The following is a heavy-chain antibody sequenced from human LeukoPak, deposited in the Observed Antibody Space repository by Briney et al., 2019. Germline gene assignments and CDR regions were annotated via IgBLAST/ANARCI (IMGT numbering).Heavy chain of an antibody. V-gene: IGHV4-59*01. CDR2: IYYSGST. CDR1: GGSISSYY. Sequence: SETLSLTCTVSGGSISSYYWSWIRQPPGKGLEWIGYIYYSGSTNYNPSLKSRVTISVDTSKNQFSLKLSSVTAADTAVYYCARAQLTYYYGSGIVDYRGQGTLVTVSS. D-gene: IGHD3-10*01. J-gene: IGHJ4*02. CDR3: ARAQLTYYYGSGIVDY.